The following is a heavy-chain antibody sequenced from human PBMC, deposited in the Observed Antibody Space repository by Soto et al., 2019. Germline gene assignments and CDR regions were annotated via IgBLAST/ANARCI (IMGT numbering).Heavy chain of an antibody. CDR2: ISHDGPNK. V-gene: IGHV3-30*18. Sequence: GGSLRRSCAASGFAFSSDGMHWVRQAPGKGLEWVAVISHDGPNKYYATSVNGRLNIYRAKAKNTLFLQMSSLGVEDKAVFYWAKGLEGGVLYYGLNVLSQRPTV. J-gene: IGHJ6*02. CDR1: GFAFSSDG. D-gene: IGHD3-16*01. CDR3: AKGLEGGVLYYGLNV.